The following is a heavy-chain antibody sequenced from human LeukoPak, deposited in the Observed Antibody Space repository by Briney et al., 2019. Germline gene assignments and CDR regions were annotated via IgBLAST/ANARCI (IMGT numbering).Heavy chain of an antibody. CDR1: GFTFSSYA. CDR3: ARGALIPDF. D-gene: IGHD2-21*01. J-gene: IGHJ4*02. V-gene: IGHV3-23*01. Sequence: GALRLSCAASGFTFSSYAMAWVGQAPGKGLAWVSSLSKSDGRTYYADSVKGRLTISRHNSKHTVYLHMDSLRVEDTAIYYCARGALIPDFRGQGTLVTVSS. CDR2: LSKSDGRT.